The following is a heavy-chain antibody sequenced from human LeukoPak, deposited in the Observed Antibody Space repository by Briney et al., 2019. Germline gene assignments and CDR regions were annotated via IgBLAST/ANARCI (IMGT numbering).Heavy chain of an antibody. CDR3: ARDPDSTVTRTLEY. CDR1: GFTFSSNA. Sequence: PGGSLRLSCAASGFTFSSNAMHWVRQAPGKGLEWVSSISSGSNYIYYADSLKGRFTISRDNAKNSLYLQMNSLRAEDTAVYYCARDPDSTVTRTLEYWGQGTLVTVSS. V-gene: IGHV3-21*01. CDR2: ISSGSNYI. J-gene: IGHJ4*02. D-gene: IGHD4-11*01.